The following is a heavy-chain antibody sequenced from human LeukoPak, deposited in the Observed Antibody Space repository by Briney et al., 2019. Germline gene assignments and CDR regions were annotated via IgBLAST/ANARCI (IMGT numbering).Heavy chain of an antibody. CDR3: AKDSGIEMATALLDY. CDR2: ISGSGGST. J-gene: IGHJ4*02. Sequence: GGSLRLSCAASGFTFSSYAMSWVRQAPGKGLEWVSAISGSGGSTYYADSVKGRFTISRDNSKNTLYLQMNSLRAEDTAVYYCAKDSGIEMATALLDYWGQGTLVTVSS. CDR1: GFTFSSYA. V-gene: IGHV3-23*01. D-gene: IGHD5-24*01.